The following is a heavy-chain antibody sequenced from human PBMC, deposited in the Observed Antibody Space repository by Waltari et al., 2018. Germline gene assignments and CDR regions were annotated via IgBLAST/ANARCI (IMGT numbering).Heavy chain of an antibody. J-gene: IGHJ6*02. CDR3: AGGRGAAVWGGLAA. CDR2: IIPMSGIA. D-gene: IGHD3-16*01. V-gene: IGHV1-69*01. Sequence: QVQLVQSGAEMKKAGSSVKVSCKTSGGTFGDDGITWVRQAPGEGLEWMGRIIPMSGIAHIAQKLRGRVAISADDSMNTVYMELSRLTSEDTAVYYCAGGRGAAVWGGLAAWGQGTTVTVSS. CDR1: GGTFGDDG.